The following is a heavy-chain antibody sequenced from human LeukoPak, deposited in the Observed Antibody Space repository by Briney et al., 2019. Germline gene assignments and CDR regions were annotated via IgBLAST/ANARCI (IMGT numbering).Heavy chain of an antibody. V-gene: IGHV1-2*02. Sequence: GASVKVSCKASGYTFTSYYMHWVRQAPGQGLEWMGWINPNSGGTNYAQKFQGRVTMTRDTSISTAYMELSRLRSDDTAVYYCVREGGTSYLNWFDPWGQGTLVTVSS. CDR1: GYTFTSYY. CDR3: VREGGTSYLNWFDP. J-gene: IGHJ5*02. D-gene: IGHD1-7*01. CDR2: INPNSGGT.